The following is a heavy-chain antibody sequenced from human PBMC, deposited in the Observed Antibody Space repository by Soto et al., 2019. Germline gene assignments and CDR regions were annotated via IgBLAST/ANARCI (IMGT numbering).Heavy chain of an antibody. CDR1: GFAFSTYG. Sequence: GGSLRLSCAASGFAFSTYGMHWVRQAPGKGLEWVAVISYEGSNTYYADSVKGRFTISRDNSKNTLYLQMDSLSSEDTAVYYCAKKIADISGKYSIGYSGQGTLVTVAS. CDR3: AKKIADISGKYSIGY. V-gene: IGHV3-30*18. CDR2: ISYEGSNT. D-gene: IGHD3-22*01. J-gene: IGHJ4*02.